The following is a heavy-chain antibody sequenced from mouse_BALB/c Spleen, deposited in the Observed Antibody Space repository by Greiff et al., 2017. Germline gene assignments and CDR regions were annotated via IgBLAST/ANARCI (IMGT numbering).Heavy chain of an antibody. V-gene: IGHV14-3*02. Sequence: VQLKESGAELVKPGASVKLSCTASGFNIKDTYMHWVKQRPEQGLEWIGRIDPANGNTKYDPKFQGKATITADTSSNTAYLQLSSLTSEDTAVYYCARDTTAKNWGQGTLVTVSA. D-gene: IGHD1-2*01. CDR3: ARDTTAKN. CDR2: IDPANGNT. CDR1: GFNIKDTY. J-gene: IGHJ3*01.